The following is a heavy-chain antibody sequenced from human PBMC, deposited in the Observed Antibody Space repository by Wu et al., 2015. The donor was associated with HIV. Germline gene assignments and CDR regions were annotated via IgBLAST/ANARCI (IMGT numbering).Heavy chain of an antibody. CDR1: GDGFTSYA. J-gene: IGHJ5*02. CDR2: INPNSGGT. D-gene: IGHD3-10*01. Sequence: QVHLVQFGGEVKKPGSSVKVTCKASGDGFTSYAVSWVRQAPGQGLEWMGWINPNSGGTNYAQKFQGRVTMTRDTSISTAYMELSRLRSDDTAVYYCARTGGFXANYYGSGSDWFDPWGQGTLVTVSS. CDR3: ARTGGFXANYYGSGSDWFDP. V-gene: IGHV1-2*02.